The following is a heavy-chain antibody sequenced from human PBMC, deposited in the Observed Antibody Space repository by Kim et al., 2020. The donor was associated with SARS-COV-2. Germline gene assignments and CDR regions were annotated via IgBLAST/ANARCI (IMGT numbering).Heavy chain of an antibody. D-gene: IGHD1-26*01. CDR1: GFTFSSYS. CDR2: ISSSSSYI. Sequence: GGSLRLSCAASGFTFSSYSMNWVRQAPGKGLEWVSSISSSSSYIYYADSVKGRFTISRDNAKNSLYLQMNSLRAEDTAVYYCARGGPYSGSYYAVKVPWGQGALVTVSS. CDR3: ARGGPYSGSYYAVKVP. V-gene: IGHV3-21*01. J-gene: IGHJ5*02.